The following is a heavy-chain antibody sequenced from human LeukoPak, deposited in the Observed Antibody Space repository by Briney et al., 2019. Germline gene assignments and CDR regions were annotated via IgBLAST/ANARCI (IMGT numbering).Heavy chain of an antibody. V-gene: IGHV4-59*12. CDR3: ARGEYSSSPGDY. CDR1: GGSISSYH. Sequence: PSETLSLTCTVSGGSISSYHWSWIRQLPGKGLEWIGYISYSVTTNYNPSLKSRVTISIDTSKNQFSLKLSSVTAADTAVYYCARGEYSSSPGDYWSQGTLVTVSS. D-gene: IGHD6-6*01. J-gene: IGHJ4*02. CDR2: ISYSVTT.